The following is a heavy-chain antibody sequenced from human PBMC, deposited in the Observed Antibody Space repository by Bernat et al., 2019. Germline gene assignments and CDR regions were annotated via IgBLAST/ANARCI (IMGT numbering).Heavy chain of an antibody. CDR3: ARDGYQSSGTYFDY. V-gene: IGHV3-30-3*01. CDR2: ISNDGSKT. Sequence: QVQLVESGGGVVQPGRSLRLSCTASGLSFSNFAMHWVRQAPGKGLEWVAVISNDGSKTYYADSVEGRFTISRDNSRNSLYLQMNSLTIEDTAVYYCARDGYQSSGTYFDYWGLGTLLTVSS. CDR1: GLSFSNFA. J-gene: IGHJ4*02. D-gene: IGHD3-22*01.